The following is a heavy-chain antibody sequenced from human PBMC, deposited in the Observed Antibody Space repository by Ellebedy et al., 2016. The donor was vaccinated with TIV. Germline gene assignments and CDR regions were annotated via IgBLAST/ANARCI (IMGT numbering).Heavy chain of an antibody. J-gene: IGHJ6*02. CDR3: ARNYDVWSGYPDMDV. Sequence: GGSLRLXCAASGFTFSDYYISWLRQAPGKGLEWVARLGSSSHYANYAHSVKGRFTISRDNAKNSLYLQMNSLRAEDTAVYYCARNYDVWSGYPDMDVWGQGTTVTVSS. D-gene: IGHD3-3*01. CDR2: LGSSSHYA. V-gene: IGHV3-11*06. CDR1: GFTFSDYY.